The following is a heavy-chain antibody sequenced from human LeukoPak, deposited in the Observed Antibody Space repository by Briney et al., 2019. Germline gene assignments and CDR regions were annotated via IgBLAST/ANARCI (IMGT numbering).Heavy chain of an antibody. D-gene: IGHD6-13*01. Sequence: PGGSLRLSCAASGFTFSTYSMNWVRQAPGKGLEWVSYIPFSSSTIYYADSVKGRFTISRDNAKNSLYLQMNSLRAEDTAVYYXARGYSXSWYXXXDYWGQGXXXTXSS. CDR1: GFTFSTYS. CDR3: ARGYSXSWYXXXDY. J-gene: IGHJ4*02. V-gene: IGHV3-48*01. CDR2: IPFSSSTI.